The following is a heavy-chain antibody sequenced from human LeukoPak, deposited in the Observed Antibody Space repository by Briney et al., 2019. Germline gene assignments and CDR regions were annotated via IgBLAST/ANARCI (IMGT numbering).Heavy chain of an antibody. CDR2: ISSNSSYI. CDR1: GLTFGRHT. V-gene: IGHV3-21*01. J-gene: IGHJ4*02. Sequence: GGSLGLSCPASGLTFGRHTMNWVRQAPGKGLGWVSSISSNSSYIYYADSVKGRFTISRDNAKNSLYLQMNSLRAEDTAVYYCARASYGDYEVDYWGQGTLVTVSS. D-gene: IGHD4-17*01. CDR3: ARASYGDYEVDY.